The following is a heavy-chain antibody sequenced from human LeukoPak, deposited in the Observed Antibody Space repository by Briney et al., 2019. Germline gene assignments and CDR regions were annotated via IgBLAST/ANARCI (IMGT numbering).Heavy chain of an antibody. J-gene: IGHJ5*02. V-gene: IGHV4-59*01. CDR1: GGSINNYY. Sequence: SETPSLTCAVSGGSINNYYWNWFRQPPGKGLEWIAYIYYSGTTNYNPSLKSRVTLSVDTSKNQFSLKLSSVTAADTAVYFCARMPDILTGLDTWGQGTLVTVSS. CDR2: IYYSGTT. D-gene: IGHD3-9*01. CDR3: ARMPDILTGLDT.